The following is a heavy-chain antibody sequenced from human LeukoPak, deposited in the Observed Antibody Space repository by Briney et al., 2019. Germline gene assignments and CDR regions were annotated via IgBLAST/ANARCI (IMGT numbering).Heavy chain of an antibody. CDR2: ISGSGGST. J-gene: IGHJ4*02. Sequence: GGSLRLSCAASGFIFGNHAMSWVRQAPGKGLEWVSTISGSGGSTYYAESVKGRCTLSRDNSKDTLYLQLNSLRVEDTAVYYCAKEGGYCSSSSCSDYFDYWGQGRLVTVSS. D-gene: IGHD2-2*01. CDR1: GFIFGNHA. CDR3: AKEGGYCSSSSCSDYFDY. V-gene: IGHV3-23*01.